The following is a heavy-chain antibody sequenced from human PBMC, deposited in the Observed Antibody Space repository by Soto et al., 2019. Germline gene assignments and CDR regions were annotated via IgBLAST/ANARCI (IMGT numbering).Heavy chain of an antibody. CDR2: IRNKANSYAT. J-gene: IGHJ4*02. D-gene: IGHD2-15*01. V-gene: IGHV3-73*01. Sequence: LRLSCAASGFTFSGSSVHWVRQASGKGLEWVGRIRNKANSYATAYAASVRGRFTISRDDSKNTAFLQMNSLNTEDTAVYYCISHSPEDMIRTWGQGTLVTVSS. CDR3: ISHSPEDMIRT. CDR1: GFTFSGSS.